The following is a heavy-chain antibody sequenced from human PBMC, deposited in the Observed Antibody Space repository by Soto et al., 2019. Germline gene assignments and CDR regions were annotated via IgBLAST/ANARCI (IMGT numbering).Heavy chain of an antibody. CDR2: INAGNGNT. Sequence: QVQLVQSGAEVKKPGASVKVSCKASGYTFTSYAMHWVRQAPGQRLEWMGWINAGNGNTKYSKKFQGRVTITRDTYASTAYMELSSLRSEDTAVYYCARGGGNGPYYYYYIDVWGKGTTVTVSS. V-gene: IGHV1-3*01. CDR3: ARGGGNGPYYYYYIDV. D-gene: IGHD3-16*01. CDR1: GYTFTSYA. J-gene: IGHJ6*03.